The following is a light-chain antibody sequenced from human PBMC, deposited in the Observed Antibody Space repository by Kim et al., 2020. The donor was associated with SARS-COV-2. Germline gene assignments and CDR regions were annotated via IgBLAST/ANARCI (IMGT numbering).Light chain of an antibody. V-gene: IGKV1-9*01. CDR2: GAF. CDR3: QHLNSYPYT. Sequence: SASVGDRVTISCRASLGIRSLLAWYQQKPGKAPKLLIHGAFILESGVPPRFNGSESGTDFTLTINSLQPEDFATYYCQHLNSYPYTFGQGTKLEI. J-gene: IGKJ2*01. CDR1: LGIRSL.